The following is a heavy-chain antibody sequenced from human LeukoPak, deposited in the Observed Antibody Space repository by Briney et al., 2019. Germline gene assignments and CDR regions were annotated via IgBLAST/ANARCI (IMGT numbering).Heavy chain of an antibody. D-gene: IGHD6-13*01. J-gene: IGHJ6*02. CDR1: GFTFSSYS. Sequence: PGGSLRLSCAASGFTFSSYSMNWVRQAPGKGLEWVSYISSSSSTIYYADSVKGRFTISRDNAKNSLYLQMNSLRAEDTAVYYCAIDLAINIAAAAYYGMYTWGHRDTLTVSS. CDR3: AIDLAINIAAAAYYGMYT. V-gene: IGHV3-48*04. CDR2: ISSSSSTI.